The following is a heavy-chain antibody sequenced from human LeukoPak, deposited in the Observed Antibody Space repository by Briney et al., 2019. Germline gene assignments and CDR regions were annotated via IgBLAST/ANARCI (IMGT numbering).Heavy chain of an antibody. CDR2: IYHSGST. V-gene: IGHV4-4*02. Sequence: PSETLSLTCAVSGGSISSSNWWSWVRQPPGKGLEWIGEIYHSGSTNYNPSLKSRVTISVDKSKNQFSLKLSSVAAADTAVYYCARDRRVGATQYFDYWGQGTLVTVSS. CDR1: GGSISSSNW. CDR3: ARDRRVGATQYFDY. J-gene: IGHJ4*02. D-gene: IGHD1-26*01.